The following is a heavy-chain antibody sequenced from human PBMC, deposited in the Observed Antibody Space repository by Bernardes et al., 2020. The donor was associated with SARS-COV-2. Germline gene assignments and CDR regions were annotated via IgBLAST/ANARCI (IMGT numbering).Heavy chain of an antibody. CDR2: IIPVVSMA. V-gene: IGHV1-69*04. D-gene: IGHD5-12*01. Sequence: PVKVCCEASGDTFNSFAVSWVRQAPGQGLEWMGRIIPVVSMADYAQKFQGRLTISADKFSNTAYMELSSLRSEDTAVYYCARDFDVHVVPTSEVEKYGMDVWGQGTTVTVSS. CDR3: ARDFDVHVVPTSEVEKYGMDV. CDR1: GDTFNSFA. J-gene: IGHJ6*02.